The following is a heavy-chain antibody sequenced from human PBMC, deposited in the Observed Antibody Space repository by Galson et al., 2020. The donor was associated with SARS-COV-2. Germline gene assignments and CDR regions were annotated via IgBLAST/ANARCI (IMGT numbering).Heavy chain of an antibody. CDR1: GFTFSSYA. J-gene: IGHJ4*02. D-gene: IGHD3-3*01. CDR3: AKLYYDFPQGL. CDR2: ISGSGGST. V-gene: IGHV3-23*01. Sequence: GESLKISCAASGFTFSSYAMSWVRQAPGKGLEWVSAISGSGGSTYYADSVKGRFTISRDNSKNTLYLQMNSLRAEDTAVYYCAKLYYDFPQGLWGQGTLVTVSS.